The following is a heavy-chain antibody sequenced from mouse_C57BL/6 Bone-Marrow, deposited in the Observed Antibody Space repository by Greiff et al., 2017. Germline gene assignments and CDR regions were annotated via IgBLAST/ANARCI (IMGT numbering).Heavy chain of an antibody. CDR1: GFTFSSYT. V-gene: IGHV5-9*01. D-gene: IGHD2-4*01. Sequence: EVQLVESGGGLVKPGGSLKLSCAASGFTFSSYTMSWVRQTPEKRLEWVATISGGGGNTYYPDSVKGRFTISRDNANNTLYLQMSSLRSEDTALYYCARHRDYDYWGQGTTLTVSS. J-gene: IGHJ2*01. CDR3: ARHRDYDY. CDR2: ISGGGGNT.